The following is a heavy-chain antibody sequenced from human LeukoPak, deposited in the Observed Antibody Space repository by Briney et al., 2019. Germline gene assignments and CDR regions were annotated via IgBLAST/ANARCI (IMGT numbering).Heavy chain of an antibody. CDR1: GYSISSGYY. J-gene: IGHJ4*02. D-gene: IGHD6-6*01. Sequence: PSETLSLTCAVSGYSISSGYYWGWIRQPPGKGLEWIGSIYHSGNTNYNPSLKSRVTISVDTSKNQFSLKVSSVTDADTALYYCARWYSSSGYLDYWGQGTLVTVSS. CDR2: IYHSGNT. V-gene: IGHV4-38-2*01. CDR3: ARWYSSSGYLDY.